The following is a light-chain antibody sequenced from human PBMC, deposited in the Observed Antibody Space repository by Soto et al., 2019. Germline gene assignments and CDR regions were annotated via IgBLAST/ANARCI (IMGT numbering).Light chain of an antibody. V-gene: IGKV1-33*01. CDR3: QHYHNLPRYT. CDR1: LDIDNY. CDR2: DAS. Sequence: DIQMPQSPSSLSASVGDRVTITCQASLDIDNYLNWYQQKPGEAPKLVIYDASILETGVPSRFSGSGSGTDFTFTISSLQPEDVATYYCQHYHNLPRYTFGQGTRLEIK. J-gene: IGKJ2*01.